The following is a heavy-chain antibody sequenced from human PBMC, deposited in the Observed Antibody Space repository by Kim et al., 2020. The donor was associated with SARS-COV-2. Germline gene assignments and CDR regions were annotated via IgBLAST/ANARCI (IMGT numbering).Heavy chain of an antibody. CDR1: GFTFSSYS. D-gene: IGHD3-3*01. V-gene: IGHV3-48*04. CDR3: ARDLPLPHTSYYYYYGMDV. CDR2: ISSSSSTI. J-gene: IGHJ6*02. Sequence: GGSLRLSCAASGFTFSSYSMNWVRQAPGKGLEWVSYISSSSSTIYYADSVKGRFTISRDNAKNSLYLQMNSLRAEDTAVYYCARDLPLPHTSYYYYYGMDVWGQGTTVTVSS.